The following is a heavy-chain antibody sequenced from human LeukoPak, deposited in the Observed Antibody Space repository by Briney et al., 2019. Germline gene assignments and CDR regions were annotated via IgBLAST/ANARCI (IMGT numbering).Heavy chain of an antibody. CDR3: ANGGGIVATY. Sequence: GGSLRLSCAASGFTFSSYGMHWVRQAPGKGLEWVAFIRYDGSNKYYADSVKGRFTISRDNSKNTLYLQMNSLRAGDTAVYYCANGGGIVATYWGQGTLVTVSS. J-gene: IGHJ4*02. CDR1: GFTFSSYG. D-gene: IGHD5-12*01. CDR2: IRYDGSNK. V-gene: IGHV3-30*02.